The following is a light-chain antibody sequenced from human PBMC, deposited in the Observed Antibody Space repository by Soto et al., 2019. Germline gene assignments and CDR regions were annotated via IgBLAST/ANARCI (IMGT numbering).Light chain of an antibody. Sequence: EIVLTQSPVTLSLSPGERATLSCRASQSVRTYLAWYQVKPGQAPRLLIYAASSRATGIPDRFSGSGSGTDFTLTITRLEPEDFAVYYCQQYGSSRTFGQGTKVDIK. CDR2: AAS. J-gene: IGKJ1*01. CDR1: QSVRTY. V-gene: IGKV3-20*01. CDR3: QQYGSSRT.